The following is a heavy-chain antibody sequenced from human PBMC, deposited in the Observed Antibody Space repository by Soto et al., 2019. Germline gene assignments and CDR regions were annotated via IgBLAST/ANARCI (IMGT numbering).Heavy chain of an antibody. J-gene: IGHJ4*02. D-gene: IGHD3-22*01. CDR3: ARGGVDYYDSSGYYFSPYYFDY. V-gene: IGHV4-30-2*01. CDR2: IYHSGST. Sequence: QLQLQESGSGLVKPSQTLSLTCAVSGGSISSGGYSWSWIRQPPGKGLEWIGYIYHSGSTYYNPSLTSRVTISVDSSKNTFSLKLSSVTAEDKAVYYCARGGVDYYDSSGYYFSPYYFDYWGQGTLVTVSS. CDR1: GGSISSGGYS.